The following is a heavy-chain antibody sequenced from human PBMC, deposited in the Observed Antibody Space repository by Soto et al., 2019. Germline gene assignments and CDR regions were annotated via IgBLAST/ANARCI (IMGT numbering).Heavy chain of an antibody. CDR1: GFTFTNFA. J-gene: IGHJ4*02. V-gene: IGHV3-23*01. D-gene: IGHD6-19*01. Sequence: PGGSLRLSCAASGFTFTNFAMSWVRQAPGKGLEWVSAINTGGSTFYADSVRGRFTISRDNSKNTLYLQLNSLRGDDTAIYYCAKECPPEGSPTFIHLDYWGQGTLVTVSS. CDR2: INTGGST. CDR3: AKECPPEGSPTFIHLDY.